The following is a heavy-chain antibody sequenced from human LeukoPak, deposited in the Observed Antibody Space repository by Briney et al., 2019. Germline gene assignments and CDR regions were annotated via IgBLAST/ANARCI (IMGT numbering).Heavy chain of an antibody. V-gene: IGHV4-39*01. CDR3: AGGSSWYNWYDP. CDR2: IYYTGTT. J-gene: IGHJ5*02. Sequence: SETLSLTCTVSGGSIRSSNYYWGWIRQPPGKGPEWIGGIYYTGTTNSNPSLKSRLTMSVDTSKNQFSLKLTSLTAADTAVYYCAGGSSWYNWYDPWGQGTLVTVSS. CDR1: GGSIRSSNYY. D-gene: IGHD6-13*01.